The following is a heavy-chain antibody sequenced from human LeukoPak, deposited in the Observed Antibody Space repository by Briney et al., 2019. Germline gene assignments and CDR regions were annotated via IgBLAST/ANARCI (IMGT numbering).Heavy chain of an antibody. D-gene: IGHD6-6*01. CDR1: GGSISSYY. V-gene: IGHV4-59*12. CDR3: ARGLAARRTPFDY. J-gene: IGHJ4*02. CDR2: IYYSGST. Sequence: SETLSLTCTVSGGSISSYYWSWIRQPPGKGLEWIGYIYYSGSTNYNPSLKSRVTISVDTSKNQFSLKLSSVTAADTAVYYCARGLAARRTPFDYWGQGTLVTVSS.